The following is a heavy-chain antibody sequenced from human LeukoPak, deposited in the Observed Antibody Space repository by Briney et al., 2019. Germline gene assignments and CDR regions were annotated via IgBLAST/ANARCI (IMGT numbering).Heavy chain of an antibody. D-gene: IGHD3-10*01. CDR3: ARRSGSTQWFGDDDAFDI. CDR1: GGTFSSYA. J-gene: IGHJ3*02. V-gene: IGHV1-69*04. Sequence: ASVKVSCKASGGTFSSYAISWVRQAPGQGLEWVGRIIPILGIANYAQKFQGRVTITADKSTSTAYMELSSLRSEDTAVYYCARRSGSTQWFGDDDAFDIWGQGTMVTVSS. CDR2: IIPILGIA.